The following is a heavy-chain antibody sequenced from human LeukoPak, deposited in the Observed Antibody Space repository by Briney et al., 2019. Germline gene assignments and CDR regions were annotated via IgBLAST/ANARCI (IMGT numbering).Heavy chain of an antibody. CDR2: ISPNSGGT. Sequence: GASVKVSCKASGYTXTDYYIQWVRQAPGQGLELMGWISPNSGGTNSAQKFQGRVTMTRDTSVSTAYMELSRLRSDDTAVYYCARDHCTSSGCYEYYYYGVDVWGQGTTVTVSS. CDR1: GYTXTDYY. D-gene: IGHD2-2*01. V-gene: IGHV1-2*02. J-gene: IGHJ6*02. CDR3: ARDHCTSSGCYEYYYYGVDV.